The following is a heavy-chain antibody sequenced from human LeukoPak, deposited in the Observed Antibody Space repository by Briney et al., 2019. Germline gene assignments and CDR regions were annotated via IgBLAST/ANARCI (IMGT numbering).Heavy chain of an antibody. D-gene: IGHD1-26*01. Sequence: SETLSLTCTVSGGSISSSSYYWGWIRQPPGKGLEWIGYIYYSGSTNYNPSLKSRVTISVDTSKNQFSLKLSSVTAADTAVYYCARSVGAQDYWGQGTLVTVSS. CDR3: ARSVGAQDY. J-gene: IGHJ4*02. V-gene: IGHV4-61*05. CDR1: GGSISSSSYY. CDR2: IYYSGST.